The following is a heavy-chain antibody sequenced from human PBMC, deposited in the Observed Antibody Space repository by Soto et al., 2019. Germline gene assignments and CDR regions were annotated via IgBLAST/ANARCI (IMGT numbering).Heavy chain of an antibody. CDR3: ARQGSRDYDFWSGYIWFDP. CDR1: GGSISSYY. D-gene: IGHD3-3*01. J-gene: IGHJ5*02. Sequence: QVQLQESGPGLVKPSETLSLTCTVSGGSISSYYWSWIRQPPGKGLEWIGYIYYSGSTNYNPSLKIRVTISVDTSKNQFSLKLSSVTAADTAVYYCARQGSRDYDFWSGYIWFDPWGQGTLVTVSS. CDR2: IYYSGST. V-gene: IGHV4-59*08.